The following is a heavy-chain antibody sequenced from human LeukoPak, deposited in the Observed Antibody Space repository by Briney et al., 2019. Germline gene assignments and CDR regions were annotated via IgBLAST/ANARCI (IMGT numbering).Heavy chain of an antibody. J-gene: IGHJ5*02. CDR3: ARGADHGGSKCADP. Sequence: ASVTVSCTASGYTFTNYDINWVRQATGQGLEWMGWMNPNSGNTGYAQKFQGRVTMTRNTSISTAYMELSSLRSEDTAVYYCARGADHGGSKCADPWGQGTLVTVST. CDR2: MNPNSGNT. CDR1: GYTFTNYD. V-gene: IGHV1-8*01. D-gene: IGHD2-15*01.